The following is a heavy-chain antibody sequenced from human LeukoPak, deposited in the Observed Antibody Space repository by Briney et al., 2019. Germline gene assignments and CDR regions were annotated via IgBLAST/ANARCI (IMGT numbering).Heavy chain of an antibody. CDR2: ISSSSSYI. V-gene: IGHV3-21*01. CDR3: ARGPRGYSSDMADAFDI. D-gene: IGHD5-18*01. CDR1: GFTFSSYS. Sequence: PGRSLRLSCAASGFTFSSYSMNWVRQAPGKGLEWVSSISSSSSYIYYADSVKGRFTISRDNAKNSLYLQMNSLRAEDTAVYYCARGPRGYSSDMADAFDIWGQGTMVTVSS. J-gene: IGHJ3*02.